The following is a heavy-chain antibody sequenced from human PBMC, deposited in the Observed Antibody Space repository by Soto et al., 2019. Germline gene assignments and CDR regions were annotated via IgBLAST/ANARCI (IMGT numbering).Heavy chain of an antibody. CDR3: ARDPPYYPFWSHYLGIDH. D-gene: IGHD3-3*01. CDR2: ISSSSSYI. Sequence: GGSLRLSCAASGFTFSTYSMNWVRQAPGKGLEWVSSISSSSSYIYYADSVRGRFTISRDNAQNSLFLQMNSLRAEDTAMYYCARDPPYYPFWSHYLGIDHWGQGTLVTVSS. CDR1: GFTFSTYS. V-gene: IGHV3-21*01. J-gene: IGHJ4*02.